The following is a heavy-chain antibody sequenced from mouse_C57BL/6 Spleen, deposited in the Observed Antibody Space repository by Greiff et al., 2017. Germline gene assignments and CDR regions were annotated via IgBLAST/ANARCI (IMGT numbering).Heavy chain of an antibody. D-gene: IGHD3-2*02. V-gene: IGHV1-69*01. CDR2: IDPSDSYT. J-gene: IGHJ4*01. Sequence: QVQLQQPGAELVMPGASVKLSCKASGYTFTSYWMPWVKQRPGQGLEWIGEIDPSDSYTNYNQKFKGKSTLTVDKSSSTAYMQLSSLTSEDSAVYYCARGKGQATDYYAMDYWGQGTSVTVSS. CDR1: GYTFTSYW. CDR3: ARGKGQATDYYAMDY.